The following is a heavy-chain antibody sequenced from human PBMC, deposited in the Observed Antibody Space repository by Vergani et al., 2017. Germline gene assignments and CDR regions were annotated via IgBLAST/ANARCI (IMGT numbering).Heavy chain of an antibody. Sequence: QVQLQESGPGLVKPSETLSLTCTVSGGSISSYYWSWIRQPPGKGLEWIGYIYYSGSNNYNPSLKSRVTISVDTSKNQFSLKLSSVTAADTAVYYCARPPTPGDSSSWYHLGAEYCQHWGQGTLVTVSS. CDR2: IYYSGSN. J-gene: IGHJ1*01. D-gene: IGHD6-13*01. CDR1: GGSISSYY. V-gene: IGHV4-59*08. CDR3: ARPPTPGDSSSWYHLGAEYCQH.